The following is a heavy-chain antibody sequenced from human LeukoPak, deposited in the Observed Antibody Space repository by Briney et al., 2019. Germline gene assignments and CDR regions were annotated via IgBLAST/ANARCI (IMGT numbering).Heavy chain of an antibody. CDR3: ARVASSSGWSDLGYYYYMDV. Sequence: ASVKVSCKASGYTFTSYYMHWVRQAPGQGLEWMGIINPSGGSTSYAQKFQGRVTMTRDTSTSTVYMELSSLRSEDTAVYYCARVASSSGWSDLGYYYYMDVWGKGTTVTISS. V-gene: IGHV1-46*01. CDR2: INPSGGST. CDR1: GYTFTSYY. J-gene: IGHJ6*03. D-gene: IGHD6-19*01.